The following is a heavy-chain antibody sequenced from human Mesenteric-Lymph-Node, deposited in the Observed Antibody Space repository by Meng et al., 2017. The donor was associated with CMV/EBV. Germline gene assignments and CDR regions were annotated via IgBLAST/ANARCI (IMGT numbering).Heavy chain of an antibody. V-gene: IGHV1-18*01. CDR1: GYTFTSYG. J-gene: IGHJ6*02. CDR3: ARVYCDILTGYYYYYGMDV. Sequence: ASVKVSCKASGYTFTSYGISWVRQAPGQGLEWMGWISAYNGNTNYAQKLQGRVTMTTDTSTSTAYMELRSLRSDDTAVYYCARVYCDILTGYYYYYGMDVWGQGTTVTVSS. CDR2: ISAYNGNT. D-gene: IGHD3-9*01.